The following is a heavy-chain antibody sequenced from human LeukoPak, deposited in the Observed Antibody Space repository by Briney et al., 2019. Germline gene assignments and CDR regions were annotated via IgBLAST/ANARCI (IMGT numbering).Heavy chain of an antibody. Sequence: GGSLRLSCAASGFTFSDYYVSWIRQAPGKGLEWISFISSSSSYIYYADSVKGRFTISRDNAKNSLYLQMNSLRAEDTAVYYCARVPIAARRSYYYYYGMDVWGQGTTVTVSS. V-gene: IGHV3-11*06. D-gene: IGHD6-6*01. J-gene: IGHJ6*02. CDR1: GFTFSDYY. CDR2: ISSSSSYI. CDR3: ARVPIAARRSYYYYYGMDV.